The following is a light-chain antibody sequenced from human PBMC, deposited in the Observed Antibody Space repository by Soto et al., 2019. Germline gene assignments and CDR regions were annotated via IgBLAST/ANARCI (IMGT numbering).Light chain of an antibody. Sequence: QSVLTQPASVSGSPGQSITISCTGTSSDIGTYNYVSWYQHHPGKVPKLMIYDVSNRPSGVSNRFSGSKSGNTASLTISGLQAEDAADYYCSSYSSSSTLLLFGGGTKVTVL. CDR3: SSYSSSSTLLL. J-gene: IGLJ2*01. CDR1: SSDIGTYNY. CDR2: DVS. V-gene: IGLV2-14*01.